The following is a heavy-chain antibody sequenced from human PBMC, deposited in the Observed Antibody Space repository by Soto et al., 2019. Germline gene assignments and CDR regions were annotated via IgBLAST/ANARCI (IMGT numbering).Heavy chain of an antibody. J-gene: IGHJ3*02. D-gene: IGHD6-13*01. CDR3: ARVGAAAAFDI. V-gene: IGHV1-46*01. CDR2: INPSGGST. Sequence: GASVKVSCKASGYTFTSYYMHWVRQAPGQGLEWMGIINPSGGSTSYAQKFQGRVTMTRDTSISTAYMELSRLRSDDTAVYYCARVGAAAAFDIWGQGTMVTVSS. CDR1: GYTFTSYY.